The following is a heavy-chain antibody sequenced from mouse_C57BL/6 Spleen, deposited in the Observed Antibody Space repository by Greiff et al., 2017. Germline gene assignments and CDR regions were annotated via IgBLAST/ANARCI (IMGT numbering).Heavy chain of an antibody. CDR3: ARGCSKDLCWDMGC. CDR1: GYNFNDYY. Sequence: VQLQQPGAELVKPGASVKLSCTASGYNFNDYYMTWVKQRTEQGLEWIGKIDPESGATKYTAKFQGKATITADTSSNTAYLQLSSLTSEDTAVYYCARGCSKDLCWDMGCWGQRPTVTVAS. V-gene: IGHV14-2*01. D-gene: IGHD1-1*01. CDR2: IDPESGAT. J-gene: IGHJ4*01.